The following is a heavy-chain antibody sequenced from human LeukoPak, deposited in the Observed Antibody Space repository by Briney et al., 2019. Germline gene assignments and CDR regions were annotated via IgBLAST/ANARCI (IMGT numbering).Heavy chain of an antibody. D-gene: IGHD4-23*01. CDR2: IYHSGST. J-gene: IGHJ4*02. CDR3: ASHSGGNSEAFDY. Sequence: SETLSLTFTVSGGSISSGGYYWSWIRQPPGKGLEWIGYIYHSGSTYYNPSLKSRVTISVDSSKNQFSLRLSSVTAADTAVYYCASHSGGNSEAFDYWGQGTLVTVSS. V-gene: IGHV4-30-2*01. CDR1: GGSISSGGYY.